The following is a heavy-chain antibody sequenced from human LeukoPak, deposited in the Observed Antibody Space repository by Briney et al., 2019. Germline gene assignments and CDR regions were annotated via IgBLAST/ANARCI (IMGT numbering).Heavy chain of an antibody. CDR2: ISGDGGST. D-gene: IGHD3-22*01. J-gene: IGHJ4*02. V-gene: IGHV3-43*02. Sequence: GGSLRLSCAASGFTFSSYSMNWVRQAPAKGQEWVSLISGDGGSTYYADSVKGRFTISRDNSRNSLYLQMNSLRTEDTALYYCAKDGAYSSGYYSGFDYWGQGTRVTVSS. CDR3: AKDGAYSSGYYSGFDY. CDR1: GFTFSSYS.